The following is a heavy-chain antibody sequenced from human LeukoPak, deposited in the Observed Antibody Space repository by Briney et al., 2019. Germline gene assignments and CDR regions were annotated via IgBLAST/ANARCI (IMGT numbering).Heavy chain of an antibody. V-gene: IGHV1-69*02. CDR3: AKGVDGGNSGTGKY. CDR1: GGTFSSYT. CDR2: IIPILGIA. J-gene: IGHJ4*02. D-gene: IGHD4-23*01. Sequence: ASVKVSCKASGGTFSSYTISWVRQAPGQGLEWMGRIIPILGIANYAQKFQGRVTITADKSTSTAYMELSSLRSEDTAVYYCAKGVDGGNSGTGKYWGQGTLVTVSS.